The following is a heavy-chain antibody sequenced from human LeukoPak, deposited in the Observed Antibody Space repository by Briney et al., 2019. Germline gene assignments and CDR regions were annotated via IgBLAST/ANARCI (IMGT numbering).Heavy chain of an antibody. CDR3: ARGPVLRFLEWLLFFDY. Sequence: KPGGSLRLSCAASGFTFSSYAMNWVRQAPGKGLEWVSSISSSSSYIYYADSVKGRFTISRDNAKNSLYLQMNSLRAEDTAVYYCARGPVLRFLEWLLFFDYWGQGTLVTVSS. V-gene: IGHV3-21*01. CDR1: GFTFSSYA. J-gene: IGHJ4*02. D-gene: IGHD3-3*01. CDR2: ISSSSSYI.